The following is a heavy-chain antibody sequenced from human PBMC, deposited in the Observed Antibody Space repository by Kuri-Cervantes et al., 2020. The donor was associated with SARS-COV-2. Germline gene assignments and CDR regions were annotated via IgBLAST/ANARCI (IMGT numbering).Heavy chain of an antibody. CDR2: ISSSSSTI. CDR1: GLIFSNYA. D-gene: IGHD3-3*01. Sequence: GGSLRLSCAASGLIFSNYAMSWVRQAPGKGLEWVSYISSSSSTIYYADSVKGRFTISRDNAKNSLYLQMNSLRDEDTAVYYCARGFHYDFWSGYLYYFDYWGQGTLVTVSS. V-gene: IGHV3-48*02. CDR3: ARGFHYDFWSGYLYYFDY. J-gene: IGHJ4*02.